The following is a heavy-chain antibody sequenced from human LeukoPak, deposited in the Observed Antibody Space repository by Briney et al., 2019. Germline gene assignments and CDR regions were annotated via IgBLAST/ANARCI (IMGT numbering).Heavy chain of an antibody. J-gene: IGHJ5*02. V-gene: IGHV3-30-3*01. CDR3: AKDRGVPRYDNWFDP. Sequence: GGSLRLSCAASGFTFSSYAMHWVRQAPGKGLEWVAVISYDGSNKYYADSVKGRFTISRDNSKNTLYLQMNSLRAEDTAVYYCAKDRGVPRYDNWFDPWGQGTLVTVSS. CDR2: ISYDGSNK. D-gene: IGHD3-10*01. CDR1: GFTFSSYA.